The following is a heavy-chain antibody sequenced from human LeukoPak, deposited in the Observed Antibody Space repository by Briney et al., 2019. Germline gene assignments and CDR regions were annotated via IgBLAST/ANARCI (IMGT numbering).Heavy chain of an antibody. CDR1: GFTLSSYA. V-gene: IGHV3-23*01. D-gene: IGHD2-15*01. CDR2: ISDAGNT. Sequence: GGSLRLSCAASGFTLSSYAMSWVRQAPGKGLEWVSAISDAGNTYHADSVKGRFTISRDSSKNTLFLQMNRLRPEDAAVYYCAKAPVTTCRGAFCYPFDYWGLGTLVTVSS. J-gene: IGHJ4*02. CDR3: AKAPVTTCRGAFCYPFDY.